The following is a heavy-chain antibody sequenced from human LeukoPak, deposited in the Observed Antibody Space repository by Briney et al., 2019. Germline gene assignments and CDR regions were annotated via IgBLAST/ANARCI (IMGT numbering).Heavy chain of an antibody. D-gene: IGHD4-17*01. V-gene: IGHV3-30*04. Sequence: GGSLRLSCAASGFTFSSYAMHWVRQAPGKGLEWVAVISYDGSNKYYAGSVKGRFTISRDNSKNTLYLQMNSLRAEDTAVYYCARIVAYGDYAPFDYWGQGTLVTVSS. J-gene: IGHJ4*02. CDR2: ISYDGSNK. CDR3: ARIVAYGDYAPFDY. CDR1: GFTFSSYA.